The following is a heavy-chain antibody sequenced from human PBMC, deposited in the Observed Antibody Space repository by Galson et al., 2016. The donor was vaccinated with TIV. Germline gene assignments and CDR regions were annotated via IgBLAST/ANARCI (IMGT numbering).Heavy chain of an antibody. CDR2: IYGDGRT. J-gene: IGHJ6*02. Sequence: SLRLSCAASGFIVDDNYMTWIRQAPGKGLEWVSVIYGDGRTYYTDSVRGRFTISRDSSKNTLYLQMNSLRAEDTAMYYCARGRYYDARGYYYYYYGMDVWGQGTTVTVSS. CDR1: GFIVDDNY. D-gene: IGHD3-22*01. V-gene: IGHV3-53*01. CDR3: ARGRYYDARGYYYYYYGMDV.